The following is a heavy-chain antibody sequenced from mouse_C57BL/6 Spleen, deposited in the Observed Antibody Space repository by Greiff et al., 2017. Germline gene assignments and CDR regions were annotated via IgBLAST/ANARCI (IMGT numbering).Heavy chain of an antibody. Sequence: EVQLVESGGDLVKPGGSLKLSCAASGFTFSSYGMSWVRQTPDKRLEWVATISSGGSYTYYPDSVKGRFTISRDNAENTLYLQMSSLKSEDTAMYYCARHYGSSDGYFDYWGQGTTLTVSS. CDR3: ARHYGSSDGYFDY. J-gene: IGHJ2*01. CDR2: ISSGGSYT. D-gene: IGHD1-1*01. CDR1: GFTFSSYG. V-gene: IGHV5-6*01.